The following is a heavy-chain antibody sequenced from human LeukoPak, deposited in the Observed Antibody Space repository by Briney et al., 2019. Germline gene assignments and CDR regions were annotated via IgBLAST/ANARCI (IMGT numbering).Heavy chain of an antibody. D-gene: IGHD3-22*01. CDR3: ARGMGDKSSGYALGY. CDR1: GFTFSSYS. J-gene: IGHJ4*02. V-gene: IGHV3-48*01. CDR2: ISSSSSTI. Sequence: GGSLRLSCAASGFTFSSYSMNWVRQAPGKGLEWVSYISSSSSTIYYADSVKGRFTISRDNAKNSLYLQMNSLRAEDTAVYYCARGMGDKSSGYALGYWGQGTLVTVSS.